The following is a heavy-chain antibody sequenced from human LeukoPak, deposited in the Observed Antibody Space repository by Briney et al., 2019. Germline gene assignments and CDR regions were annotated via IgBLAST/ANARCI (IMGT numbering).Heavy chain of an antibody. CDR3: ARVHPDENYFDY. CDR2: ISYDGSNK. D-gene: IGHD1-14*01. CDR1: GFTFSSYA. J-gene: IGHJ4*02. V-gene: IGHV3-30*04. Sequence: GGSLRLSCAASGFTFSSYAMHWVRQAPGKGLEWVAVISYDGSNKYYADSVKGRFTISRDNSKNTLYLQMNSLRAEDTAVYYCARVHPDENYFDYWGQGTLVTVSS.